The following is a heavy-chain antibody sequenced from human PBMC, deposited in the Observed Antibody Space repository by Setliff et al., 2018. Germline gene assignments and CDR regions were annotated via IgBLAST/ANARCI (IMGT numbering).Heavy chain of an antibody. CDR1: GYTFTGYY. CDR2: INPNSGGT. J-gene: IGHJ5*02. D-gene: IGHD3-9*01. CDR3: ARSNYDILTRNWFDP. Sequence: ASVKVSCKASGYTFTGYYMHWVRQAPGQGLEWMGRINPNSGGTNYAQKFQGRVTMTRDTSISTAYMELSRVRSDDTAVYYCARSNYDILTRNWFDPWGQGTLVTSPQ. V-gene: IGHV1-2*06.